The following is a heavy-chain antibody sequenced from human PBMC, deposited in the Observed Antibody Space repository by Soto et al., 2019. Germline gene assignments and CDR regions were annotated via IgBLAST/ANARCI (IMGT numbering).Heavy chain of an antibody. CDR3: ARVRKRADILWFGELLPVGWFDP. CDR1: GGSISSYY. J-gene: IGHJ5*02. Sequence: SETLSLTCTVSGGSISSYYWSWIRQPPGKGLEWIGYIYYSGSTNYNPSLKSRVTISVDTSKNQFSLKLSSVTAADTAVYYCARVRKRADILWFGELLPVGWFDPWGQGTLVTVSS. V-gene: IGHV4-59*01. CDR2: IYYSGST. D-gene: IGHD3-10*01.